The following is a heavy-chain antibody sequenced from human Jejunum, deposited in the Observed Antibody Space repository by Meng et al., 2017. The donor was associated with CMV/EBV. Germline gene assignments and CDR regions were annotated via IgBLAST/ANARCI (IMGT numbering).Heavy chain of an antibody. CDR2: VSPSGGST. V-gene: IGHV3-23*01. D-gene: IGHD3-22*01. Sequence: TFSYYAMNWVRQAPGNGPEWVSCVSPSGGSTYYADSVKGRFTMSRDNSKKTVYLQMSSLGVEDTALYYCAKGIYYFDSSGYRLFDYWGQGTLVTVS. J-gene: IGHJ4*02. CDR3: AKGIYYFDSSGYRLFDY. CDR1: TFSYYA.